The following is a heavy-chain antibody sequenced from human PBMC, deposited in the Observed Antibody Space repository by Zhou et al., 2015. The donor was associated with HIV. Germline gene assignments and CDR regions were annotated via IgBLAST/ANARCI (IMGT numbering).Heavy chain of an antibody. CDR2: ISAYNGNT. Sequence: QVQLVQSGAEVEKPGASVKVSCKASGYTFTSYGISWVRQAPGQGLEWMGWISAYNGNTNYAQKLQGRVTMTTDTSTSTAYMELRSLRSDDTAVYYCARVGYYYDSSGYSDAFDIWGQGTMVTVSS. CDR3: ARVGYYYDSSGYSDAFDI. CDR1: GYTFTSYG. D-gene: IGHD3-22*01. V-gene: IGHV1-18*01. J-gene: IGHJ3*02.